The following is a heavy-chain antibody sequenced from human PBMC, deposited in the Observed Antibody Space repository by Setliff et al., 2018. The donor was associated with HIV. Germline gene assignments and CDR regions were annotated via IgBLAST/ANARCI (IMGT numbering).Heavy chain of an antibody. D-gene: IGHD6-13*01. CDR3: GRDEHGFNSNWYGVD. V-gene: IGHV4-34*01. CDR2: INHSGST. J-gene: IGHJ4*02. CDR1: GGSFSGYY. Sequence: SETLSLTCAVYGGSFSGYYWSWIRQPPGKGLEWIGEINHSGSTNYNPSLKSRVTISVDTSKNQFSLKLSSVTVADTALYYCGRDEHGFNSNWYGVDWGQGTLVTVSS.